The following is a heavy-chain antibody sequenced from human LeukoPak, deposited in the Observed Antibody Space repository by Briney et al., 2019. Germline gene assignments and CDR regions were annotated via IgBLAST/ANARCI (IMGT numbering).Heavy chain of an antibody. J-gene: IGHJ3*02. V-gene: IGHV3-48*01. D-gene: IGHD2-21*01. CDR2: ISRSSSSI. CDR1: GFTFSSYS. CDR3: ARVALFSQVLGYAFDI. Sequence: PGGSLRLSCAASGFTFSSYSMNWVRQAPGKGLEWVSYISRSSSSIYYADSVKGRFTISRDNAKNSLYLQMNSLRAEDTAVYYCARVALFSQVLGYAFDIWGQGTMVTVSS.